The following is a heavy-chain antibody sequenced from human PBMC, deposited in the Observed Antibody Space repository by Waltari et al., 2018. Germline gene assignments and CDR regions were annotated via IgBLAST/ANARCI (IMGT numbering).Heavy chain of an antibody. D-gene: IGHD1-26*01. V-gene: IGHV5-51*01. CDR2: SDPGDADT. J-gene: IGHJ4*02. CDR3: ARRSIVGATCDY. CDR1: GYSFTSYW. Sequence: EVQLVQSGAEVKKPGESLKISCKGSGYSFTSYWIGWVRQMPGKGLEWMGMSDPGDADTRYSLSFQGQVTISADKSISTAYLQWSSLKASDNAMYYCARRSIVGATCDYWGQGTLVTVSS.